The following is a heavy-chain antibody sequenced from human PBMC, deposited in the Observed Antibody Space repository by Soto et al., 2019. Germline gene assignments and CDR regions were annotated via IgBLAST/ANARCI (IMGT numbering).Heavy chain of an antibody. Sequence: SETLSLTCTVSGGSISSGDYYWSWIRQPPGKGLEWIGYIDYSGSTYYNPSLKSRVTISVDTSKNQFSLKLSSVTAADTAVYYCAREIVVVVAATRWFEPWGQGTLVTVS. J-gene: IGHJ5*02. V-gene: IGHV4-30-4*01. D-gene: IGHD2-15*01. CDR2: IDYSGST. CDR3: AREIVVVVAATRWFEP. CDR1: GGSISSGDYY.